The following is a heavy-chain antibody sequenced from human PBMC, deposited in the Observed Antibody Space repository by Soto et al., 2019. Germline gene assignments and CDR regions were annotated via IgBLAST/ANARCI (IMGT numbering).Heavy chain of an antibody. CDR2: VTGSGGGT. CDR3: AKSDYFWGLKSTYYLVY. J-gene: IGHJ4*02. V-gene: IGHV3-23*01. D-gene: IGHD3-16*01. Sequence: EVQLLESGGASVQPGGSLRLSCAASGFIFGNYAMTWVRQAPGKGLEWVSAVTGSGGGTSNAVSVKGRFSISRDNSKNTLHLQMNALSLEDTAVYYCAKSDYFWGLKSTYYLVYCGSGALGTVSS. CDR1: GFIFGNYA.